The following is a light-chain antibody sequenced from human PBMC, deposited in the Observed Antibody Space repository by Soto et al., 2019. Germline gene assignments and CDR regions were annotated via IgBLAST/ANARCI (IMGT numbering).Light chain of an antibody. CDR3: QQDYNLPYMYT. V-gene: IGKV1-33*01. Sequence: DFQMTQSPSSLSASVGDRVTITCKASQDITNYLNWYQQKPGKAPKLLMYDASNLETGVPSRFSGSGSGADFTFSISSLQPEDIATYYCQQDYNLPYMYTFGHGSKLLIK. CDR1: QDITNY. J-gene: IGKJ2*01. CDR2: DAS.